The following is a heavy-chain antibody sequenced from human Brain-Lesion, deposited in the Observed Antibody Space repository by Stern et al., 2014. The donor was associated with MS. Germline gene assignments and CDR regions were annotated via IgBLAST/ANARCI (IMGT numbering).Heavy chain of an antibody. CDR3: ARRGDSSSSGFDY. J-gene: IGHJ4*02. D-gene: IGHD6-6*01. Sequence: EMQLVESGAEVKKPGESLKISRKGSGYRFTSNWIGRVRQMPGKGLEWMGIIWPGDSDTRYSPSFQGQVTISADKSISTAYLQWSSLQASDTAMYYCARRGDSSSSGFDYWGQGTLVIVSS. V-gene: IGHV5-51*01. CDR1: GYRFTSNW. CDR2: IWPGDSDT.